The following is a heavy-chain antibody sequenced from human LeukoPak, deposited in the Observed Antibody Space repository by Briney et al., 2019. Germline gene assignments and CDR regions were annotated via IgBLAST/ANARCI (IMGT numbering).Heavy chain of an antibody. CDR1: GGTFSSYA. CDR2: IIPIFGTA. CDR3: ASGVLRFLEWLPLFDY. D-gene: IGHD3-3*01. V-gene: IGHV1-69*13. J-gene: IGHJ4*02. Sequence: SVNVSCTASGGTFSSYAISWVRQAPGQGLEWMGGIIPIFGTANYAQKFQGRVTITADESTSTAYMELSSLRSEDTAVYYCASGVLRFLEWLPLFDYWGQGTLVTVSS.